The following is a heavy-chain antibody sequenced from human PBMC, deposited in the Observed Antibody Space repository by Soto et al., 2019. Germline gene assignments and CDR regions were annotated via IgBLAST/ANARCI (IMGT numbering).Heavy chain of an antibody. CDR1: GFTFSSYW. V-gene: IGHV3-7*01. CDR2: IKQDGSEK. D-gene: IGHD5-18*01. CDR3: ARDIIPSAKYSYGPYYFDY. Sequence: GGSLRLSCAASGFTFSSYWMSWVRQAPGKGLEWVANIKQDGSEKYYVDSVKGRFTISRDNAKNSLYLQMNSLRAEDTAVYYCARDIIPSAKYSYGPYYFDYWGQGTLVTVPQ. J-gene: IGHJ4*02.